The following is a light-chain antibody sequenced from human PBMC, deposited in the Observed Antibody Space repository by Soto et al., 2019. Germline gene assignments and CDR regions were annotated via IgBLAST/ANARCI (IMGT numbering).Light chain of an antibody. V-gene: IGLV6-57*03. Sequence: FMLTQPHSVSESPGKTVTISCTRSSGSIASNYVQWYQQRPGCAPTTMIYEDNRRPSGVPDRFSGSIDSSSNSASLTVSGLKTEYEADYYCHSYDPNNWVFGGGTKLTVL. CDR2: EDN. CDR3: HSYDPNNWV. J-gene: IGLJ3*02. CDR1: SGSIASNY.